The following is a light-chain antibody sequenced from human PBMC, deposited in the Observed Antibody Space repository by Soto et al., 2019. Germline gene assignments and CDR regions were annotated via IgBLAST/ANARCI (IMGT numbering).Light chain of an antibody. CDR3: NSMTTSTSTRFV. CDR2: EVN. J-gene: IGLJ1*01. CDR1: SSDIGTYEY. Sequence: QSALTQPASVSGSPGQSITISCAGSSSDIGTYEYVSWYQQYPGKAPKLMIYEVNYRPSGVSNRFSGSKSGNTASLTISGFQAEDEGDYYCNSMTTSTSTRFVFGTGTKVTVL. V-gene: IGLV2-14*01.